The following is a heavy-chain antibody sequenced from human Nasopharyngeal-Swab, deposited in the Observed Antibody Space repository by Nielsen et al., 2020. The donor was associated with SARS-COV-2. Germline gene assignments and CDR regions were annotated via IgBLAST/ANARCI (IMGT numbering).Heavy chain of an antibody. CDR2: ISGSGGST. V-gene: IGHV3-23*01. CDR3: AKVGETYYDFWSGYSHYYYMDV. J-gene: IGHJ6*03. CDR1: GFTFSSYA. Sequence: GESLKISCAASGFTFSSYAMSWVRQAPGKGLEWVSAISGSGGSTYYADSVKGRFTISRDNSRNTLSLQMHSLRAEDTAVYYCAKVGETYYDFWSGYSHYYYMDVWGKGTTVTVSS. D-gene: IGHD3-3*01.